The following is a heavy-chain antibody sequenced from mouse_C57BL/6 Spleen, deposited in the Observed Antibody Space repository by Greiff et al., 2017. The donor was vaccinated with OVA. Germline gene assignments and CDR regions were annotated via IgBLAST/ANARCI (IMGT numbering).Heavy chain of an antibody. CDR1: GYTFTSYW. CDR2: IDPSDSET. D-gene: IGHD1-1*01. Sequence: VQLQQPGAELVRPGSSVKLSCKASGYTFTSYWMHWVKQRPIQGLEWIGNIDPSDSETHYNQKFKDKATLTVDKSSSTAYMQLSSLTSEDSAVYYCARGTHYGSSYAYFDYWGQGTTLTVSS. J-gene: IGHJ2*01. CDR3: ARGTHYGSSYAYFDY. V-gene: IGHV1-52*01.